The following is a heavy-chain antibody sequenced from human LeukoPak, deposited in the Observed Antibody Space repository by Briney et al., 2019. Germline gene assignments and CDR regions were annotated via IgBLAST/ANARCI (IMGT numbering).Heavy chain of an antibody. J-gene: IGHJ4*02. CDR3: ARASWGVFDY. Sequence: SETLSLTCTVSGGSISSYYWSWIRQPPGKGLEWIGYIYYSGSTNYNPSLKSRVTISVDTSKNQFSLKLSPVTAADTAVYYCARASWGVFDYWGQGTLVTVSS. V-gene: IGHV4-59*01. CDR2: IYYSGST. D-gene: IGHD3-16*01. CDR1: GGSISSYY.